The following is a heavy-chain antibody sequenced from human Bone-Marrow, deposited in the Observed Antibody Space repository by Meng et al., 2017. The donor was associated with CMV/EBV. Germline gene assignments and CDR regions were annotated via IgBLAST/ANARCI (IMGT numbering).Heavy chain of an antibody. CDR1: GFIFSDYN. D-gene: IGHD1-14*01. Sequence: GGSLRLSCAASGFIFSDYNMNWVRQAPGKGLEWIAYISRSGTNTFYTDSVRGRPTISRDNAKNSLFLQTDSLRAEDTAVYDCARDRLRNFDYWGQGILVTVSS. V-gene: IGHV3-21*05. CDR2: ISRSGTNT. CDR3: ARDRLRNFDY. J-gene: IGHJ4*02.